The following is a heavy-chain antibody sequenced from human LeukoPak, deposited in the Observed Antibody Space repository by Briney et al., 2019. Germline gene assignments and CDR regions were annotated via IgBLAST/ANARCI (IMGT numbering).Heavy chain of an antibody. V-gene: IGHV3-23*01. Sequence: AGSLRLSCAASGFTFSSYAMNWVRQAPGKGLEWVSVISGSGGSAYYADSVKGRFTISRDNAKNSLYLQMSNLRAEDTAVYFCARGGGLDVWGQGATVTVSS. J-gene: IGHJ6*02. CDR2: ISGSGGSA. CDR3: ARGGGLDV. CDR1: GFTFSSYA. D-gene: IGHD3-16*01.